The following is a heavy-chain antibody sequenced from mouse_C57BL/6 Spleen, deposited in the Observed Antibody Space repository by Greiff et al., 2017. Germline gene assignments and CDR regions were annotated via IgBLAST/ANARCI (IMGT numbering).Heavy chain of an antibody. D-gene: IGHD1-1*01. CDR3: AISITTVVADY. V-gene: IGHV1-74*01. CDR1: GYTFTSYW. Sequence: VKLQQPGAELVKPGASVKVSCKASGYTFTSYWMHWVKQRPGQGLEWIGRIHPSDSDTNYNQKFKGKATLTVDKSSSTAYMQRSSLTSEDSAVYYCAISITTVVADYWGQGTTLTVSS. J-gene: IGHJ2*01. CDR2: IHPSDSDT.